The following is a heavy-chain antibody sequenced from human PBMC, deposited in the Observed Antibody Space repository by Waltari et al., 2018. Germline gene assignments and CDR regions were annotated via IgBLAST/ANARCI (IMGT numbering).Heavy chain of an antibody. D-gene: IGHD3-22*01. CDR2: IYLGDSDT. CDR3: ARQESDYYDSGDYFDY. CDR1: GYSFTSYW. Sequence: EVQLVQSGAEVKKPGESLKISCKGSGYSFTSYWIGWVRQMPGKGLEWMGIIYLGDSDTRYSPSFQGQVTISADKSISTAYLQWSSLKASDTAMYYCARQESDYYDSGDYFDYWGQGTLVTVSS. V-gene: IGHV5-51*01. J-gene: IGHJ4*02.